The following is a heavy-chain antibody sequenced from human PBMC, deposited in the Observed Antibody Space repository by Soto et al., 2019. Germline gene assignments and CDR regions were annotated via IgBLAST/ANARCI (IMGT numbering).Heavy chain of an antibody. CDR3: ARDRYGAFDY. CDR1: GFTFSSYW. J-gene: IGHJ4*02. Sequence: EVQLVESGGGLVQPGGSLRLSCAASGFTFSSYWMHWVRQAPGKGLVWVSHINTDGSSTTYADSVKGRFTISRDNAKNTLHLQMNSLRAEDTAVYYCARDRYGAFDYWGQGTLVTVSS. CDR2: INTDGSST. V-gene: IGHV3-74*01. D-gene: IGHD4-17*01.